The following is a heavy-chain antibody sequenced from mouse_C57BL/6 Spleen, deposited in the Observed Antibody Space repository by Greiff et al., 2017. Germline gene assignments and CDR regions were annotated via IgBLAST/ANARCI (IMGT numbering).Heavy chain of an antibody. CDR3: ARAAMDY. CDR2: INYDGSST. CDR1: GFTFSDYY. Sequence: EVKLVESEGGLVQPGSSMKLSCTASGFTFSDYYMAWVRQVPEKGLEWVATINYDGSSTYYLDSLKSRFIISRDNAKNILYLQMCSLKSEDTATDYCARAAMDYWGQGTSVTVSS. J-gene: IGHJ4*01. V-gene: IGHV5-16*01.